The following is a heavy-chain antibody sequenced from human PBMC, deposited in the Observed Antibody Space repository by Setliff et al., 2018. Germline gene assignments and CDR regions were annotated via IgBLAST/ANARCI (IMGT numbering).Heavy chain of an antibody. V-gene: IGHV3-49*04. CDR1: GFTFSSHE. CDR2: IRSKTYGGTA. D-gene: IGHD2-8*01. Sequence: PGGSLRLSCAASGFTFSSHEMNWVRQAPGKGLEWVGFIRSKTYGGTADYVASVKGRFTISRDDSKSIAYLQMNSLKPEDTAVYYCTRFDCTSGVCYSDYWGQGSLVTVSS. J-gene: IGHJ4*02. CDR3: TRFDCTSGVCYSDY.